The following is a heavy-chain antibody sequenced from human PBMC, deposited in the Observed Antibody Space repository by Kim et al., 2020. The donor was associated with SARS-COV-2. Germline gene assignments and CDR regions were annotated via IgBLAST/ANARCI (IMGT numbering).Heavy chain of an antibody. CDR2: IGRKGNSYAT. CDR3: TGQITAGH. CDR1: GFTFSGSI. V-gene: IGHV3-73*01. Sequence: GGSLRLSCVASGFTFSGSIMHWVRQASGKGLEWVGRIGRKGNSYATEYAESVKGRFTISRDDSKNTTYLQMKSLKTEDTAVYYCTGQITAGHWGQGTLGTVSS. D-gene: IGHD3-16*01. J-gene: IGHJ4*02.